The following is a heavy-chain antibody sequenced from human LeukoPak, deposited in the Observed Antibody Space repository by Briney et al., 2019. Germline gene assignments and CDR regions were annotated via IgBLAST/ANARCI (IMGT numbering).Heavy chain of an antibody. J-gene: IGHJ4*02. CDR1: GFRFDAFT. V-gene: IGHV3-23*01. Sequence: PGGSLRLSCIASGFRFDAFTIGWVRQAPGKGLEWVSGIDGGAVKTYFADSVKGRFTISRDNSKNTVHLQMNSLRAEDTGVYYCVKEGPHWTVTPGDWGQGTLVIVSS. D-gene: IGHD4-17*01. CDR2: IDGGAVKT. CDR3: VKEGPHWTVTPGD.